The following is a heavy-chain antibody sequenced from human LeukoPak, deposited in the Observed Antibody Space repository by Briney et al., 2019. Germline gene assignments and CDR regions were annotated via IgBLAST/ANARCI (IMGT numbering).Heavy chain of an antibody. J-gene: IGHJ4*02. V-gene: IGHV3-30-3*01. CDR2: ISYDGSNK. CDR3: ARDQRTYYYDSSGFPCNY. D-gene: IGHD3-22*01. CDR1: GFTFSSYA. Sequence: GGSLRLSCAASGFTFSSYAMHWVRQAPGKGLEWVAVISYDGSNKYYADSVKGRFTISRDNSKNTLYLQMNSLRAEDTAVYYCARDQRTYYYDSSGFPCNYWGQGTLVTVSS.